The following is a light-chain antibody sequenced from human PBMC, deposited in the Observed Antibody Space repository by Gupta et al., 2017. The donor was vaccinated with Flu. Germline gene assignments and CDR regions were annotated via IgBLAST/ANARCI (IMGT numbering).Light chain of an antibody. CDR3: CSYAGSSTGHVV. Sequence: QSALTQPASVSGSPGQSITISCTGTSSDVGSYNLVSWYQQHPGKAPKLMIYEGSKRHSGVSNRFSGSKSGNTASLTISGLQAEDEADYYCCSYAGSSTGHVVFGGGTKLTVL. CDR1: SSDVGSYNL. V-gene: IGLV2-23*01. J-gene: IGLJ2*01. CDR2: EGS.